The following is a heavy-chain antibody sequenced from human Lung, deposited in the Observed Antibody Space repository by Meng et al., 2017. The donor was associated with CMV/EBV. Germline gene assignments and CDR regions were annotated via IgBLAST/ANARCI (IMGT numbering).Heavy chain of an antibody. J-gene: IGHJ4*02. V-gene: IGHV3-30-3*01. CDR3: AHGGGDC. Sequence: QVQLVEPWGAVVQPCRLLRLSVAASGFTFSSYATHWVRQAPGKGLEWVAVISYDGSNKYYADSVKGRFTISRDNSKNTLYLQMNSLRAEDTAVYYCAHGGGDCWGQGTLVTVSS. CDR1: GFTFSSYA. D-gene: IGHD2-15*01. CDR2: ISYDGSNK.